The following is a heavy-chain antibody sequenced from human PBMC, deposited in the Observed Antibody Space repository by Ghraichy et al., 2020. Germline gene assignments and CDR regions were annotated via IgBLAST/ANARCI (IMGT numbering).Heavy chain of an antibody. Sequence: GGSLRLSCAASGFTFSSYEMNWVRQSPGKGLEWVSHISGRGSPTYNGDFVQGRFTVSRDNGKNSLYLQIDSLRADDTAVYYCARVAFSFDQYYYMDVWGKGTTVTVSS. CDR3: ARVAFSFDQYYYMDV. D-gene: IGHD3-3*02. V-gene: IGHV3-48*03. CDR1: GFTFSSYE. CDR2: ISGRGSPT. J-gene: IGHJ6*03.